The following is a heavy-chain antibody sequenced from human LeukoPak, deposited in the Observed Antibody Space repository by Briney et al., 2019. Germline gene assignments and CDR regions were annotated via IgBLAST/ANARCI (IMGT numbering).Heavy chain of an antibody. CDR1: GGSISNSSYY. J-gene: IGHJ4*02. Sequence: SETLSLTCTVSGGSISNSSYYWGWIRQPPGKGLEWIGSIYYSGSTYYNPSLKSRVTISVDTSKNQFSLKLSSVTAADTAVYYCASTSRRLQPDYWGQGTLVTVSS. V-gene: IGHV4-39*01. D-gene: IGHD5-24*01. CDR3: ASTSRRLQPDY. CDR2: IYYSGST.